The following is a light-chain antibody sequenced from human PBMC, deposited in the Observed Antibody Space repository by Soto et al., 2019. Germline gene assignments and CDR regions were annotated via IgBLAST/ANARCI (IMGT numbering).Light chain of an antibody. V-gene: IGKV1-33*01. J-gene: IGKJ2*01. CDR3: HPYATLPYT. Sequence: DIQMNQSPSSLSASVGDRVTISCPASQPRYIYLNWFQRKPGKAPKLLVSDSVHLETGIPPRFSETGSTTDFSLTFSNLQPEDIATNYCHPYATLPYTFRERTKSEIK. CDR2: DSV. CDR1: QPRYIY.